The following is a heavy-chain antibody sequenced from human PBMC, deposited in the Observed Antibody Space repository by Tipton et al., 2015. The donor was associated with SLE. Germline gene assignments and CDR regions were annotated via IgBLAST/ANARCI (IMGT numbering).Heavy chain of an antibody. CDR3: ARTSTYYDFWSGSYYYYYYMDV. CDR1: GASINSNY. D-gene: IGHD3-3*01. CDR2: LYTSGTT. V-gene: IGHV4-4*08. J-gene: IGHJ6*03. Sequence: TLSLTCTVSGASINSNYWTWIRQPPGKGLEWIGYLYTSGTTKYNPSLQSRVTISVDTPKNQFSLKLNSVTAADTAVYYCARTSTYYDFWSGSYYYYYYMDVWGKGTTVTVSS.